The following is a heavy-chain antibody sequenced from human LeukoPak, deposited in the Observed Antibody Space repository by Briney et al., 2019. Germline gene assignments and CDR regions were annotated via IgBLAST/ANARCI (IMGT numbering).Heavy chain of an antibody. J-gene: IGHJ5*01. CDR1: GFTFSIYA. D-gene: IGHD3-10*01. CDR3: AKDRPNYFGSNGHYYRRNGDS. Sequence: GGSLRLSCTASGFTFSIYAMSWVRQAPGRGLEWVSAITSSGDTTFYADSVRGRFTISRDNFKNTLYLQMSSLRAEDTAVFYCAKDRPNYFGSNGHYYRRNGDSWGQGTLVTVSP. CDR2: ITSSGDTT. V-gene: IGHV3-23*01.